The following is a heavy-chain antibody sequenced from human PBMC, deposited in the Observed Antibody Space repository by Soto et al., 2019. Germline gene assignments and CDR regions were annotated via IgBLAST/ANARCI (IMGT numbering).Heavy chain of an antibody. Sequence: GGSLRLSCAASGFTFSNFAMTWVRQAPGKGLEWVSAISGSGGSTYYADSVKGRFTISRDNSKNTLYLQMNSLRAEDTAVYYCAKNRTDGYNLFDYWGQGTLVTVSS. J-gene: IGHJ4*02. CDR3: AKNRTDGYNLFDY. D-gene: IGHD5-12*01. V-gene: IGHV3-23*01. CDR2: ISGSGGST. CDR1: GFTFSNFA.